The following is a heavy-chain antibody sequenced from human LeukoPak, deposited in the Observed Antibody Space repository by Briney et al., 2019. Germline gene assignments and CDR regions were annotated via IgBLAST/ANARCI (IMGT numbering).Heavy chain of an antibody. V-gene: IGHV3-23*01. CDR2: ISGSGGST. CDR3: TKDYVAAAGTAWFDP. J-gene: IGHJ5*02. Sequence: GGSLRLSCAASGFTFSSYAMIWVREAPGKGREGVSAISGSGGSTYYADSVKGRFTISRDNSKNTLYLQMNSLRPQDTALYYCTKDYVAAAGTAWFDPWGQGTLVTVSS. D-gene: IGHD6-13*01. CDR1: GFTFSSYA.